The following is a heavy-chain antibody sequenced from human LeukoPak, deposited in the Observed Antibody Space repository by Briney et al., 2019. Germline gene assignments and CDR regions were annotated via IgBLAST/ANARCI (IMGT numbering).Heavy chain of an antibody. J-gene: IGHJ4*02. CDR2: IYTSGST. Sequence: SETLSLTCTVSGGSISSYYWSWIRQPAGRGLEWIGRIYTSGSTNYNPSLKSRVTISVDTSKNQFSLKLSSVTAADTAVYYCASGGDMRYFDYWGQGTLVTVSS. V-gene: IGHV4-4*07. CDR3: ASGGDMRYFDY. D-gene: IGHD2-21*02. CDR1: GGSISSYY.